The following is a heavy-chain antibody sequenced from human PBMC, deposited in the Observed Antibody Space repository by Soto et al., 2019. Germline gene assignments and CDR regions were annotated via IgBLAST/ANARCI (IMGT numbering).Heavy chain of an antibody. J-gene: IGHJ4*02. CDR2: MNPNSGNT. Sequence: QVQLVQSGAEVKKPGASVKVSCKASGYTCTSYDVNWVRQATGQGLEWMGWMNPNSGNTGYAQKFQGRVTMTRNTSTSTAYQEQSSRRREDTAVYYCARTLYGDSVDYWGQGSRGTVSS. V-gene: IGHV1-8*01. CDR3: ARTLYGDSVDY. D-gene: IGHD4-17*01. CDR1: GYTCTSYD.